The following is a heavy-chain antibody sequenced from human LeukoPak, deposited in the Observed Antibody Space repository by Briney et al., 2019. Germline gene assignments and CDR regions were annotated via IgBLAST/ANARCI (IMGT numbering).Heavy chain of an antibody. J-gene: IGHJ4*02. V-gene: IGHV3-74*01. CDR1: GFTFSRYW. CDR2: INNDGSST. Sequence: GGSLRLSCAASGFTFSRYWLHWVRQAPGRGLVWVSRINNDGSSTSYADSVKGRFTISRDNAKNTLHLQMNSLRAEDTAVYYCARVRSAAAVDYWGQGTLVTVSA. CDR3: ARVRSAAAVDY.